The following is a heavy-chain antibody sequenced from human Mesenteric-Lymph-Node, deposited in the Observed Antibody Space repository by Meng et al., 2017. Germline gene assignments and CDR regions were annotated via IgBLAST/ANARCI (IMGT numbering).Heavy chain of an antibody. J-gene: IGHJ3*02. CDR1: GGSVSSGSYY. V-gene: IGHV4-61*01. D-gene: IGHD3-22*01. CDR3: ARGVQVYDSSGYDAFDI. Sequence: SETLSLTCTVSGGSVSSGSYYWSWIRQPPGKGLEWIGYIYYSGSTNYNPSLKSRVTISVDTSKNQFSLKLSSVTAADTAVYYCARGVQVYDSSGYDAFDIWGQGTMVTVSS. CDR2: IYYSGST.